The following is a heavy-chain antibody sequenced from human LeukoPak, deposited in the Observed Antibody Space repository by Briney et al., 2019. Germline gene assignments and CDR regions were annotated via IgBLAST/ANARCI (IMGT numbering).Heavy chain of an antibody. J-gene: IGHJ4*02. CDR2: INHSGST. Sequence: PSETLSLTCAVYGGSFSGYYWSWIRQPPGKGLEWIGEINHSGSTNYNPSLKSRVTISVDTSKNQFSLKLSSVTAADTAVYYCARVYYYDSSGSWGQGTLVTVSS. CDR1: GGSFSGYY. CDR3: ARVYYYDSSGS. D-gene: IGHD3-22*01. V-gene: IGHV4-34*01.